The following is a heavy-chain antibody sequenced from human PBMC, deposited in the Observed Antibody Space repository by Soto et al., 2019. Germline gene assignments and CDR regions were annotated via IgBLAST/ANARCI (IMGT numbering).Heavy chain of an antibody. CDR1: GYTFTGYY. CDR2: MNPNSGNT. Sequence: GASVKVSCKASGYTFTGYYMHWVRQAPGQGLEWMGWMNPNSGNTGYAQKFQGRVTMTRNTSISTAYMELSSLRSEDTAVYYCARGVRRITMIVVVIRSLYYFDYWGQGTLVTVSS. D-gene: IGHD3-22*01. CDR3: ARGVRRITMIVVVIRSLYYFDY. V-gene: IGHV1-8*02. J-gene: IGHJ4*02.